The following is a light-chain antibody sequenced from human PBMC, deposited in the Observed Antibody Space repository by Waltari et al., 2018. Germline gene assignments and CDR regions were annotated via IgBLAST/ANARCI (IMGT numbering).Light chain of an antibody. J-gene: IGLJ1*01. Sequence: QSALTPPASVSGSPGQSVTIPCTGTSNDVGGYGYVSWYQQYPGRTPKLIIYEVPYRPSGISTRFSGSKSGNTASLTISGLQADDEADYYCSSHTSTVPHVFGTGTRVTV. V-gene: IGLV2-14*03. CDR2: EVP. CDR3: SSHTSTVPHV. CDR1: SNDVGGYGY.